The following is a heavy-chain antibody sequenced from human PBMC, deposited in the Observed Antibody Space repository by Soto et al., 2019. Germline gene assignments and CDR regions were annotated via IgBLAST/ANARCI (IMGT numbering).Heavy chain of an antibody. Sequence: GGSLRLSCAASGFIFSSYEMSWVRQAPGKGLEWVSYISSAGSYRYYADSVKGRFTISRDSAKNTLYLELNSLGVVDTGVYYCVRLGNYSDLDYWGRGTRVTAPQ. CDR1: GFIFSSYE. V-gene: IGHV3-48*03. D-gene: IGHD1-7*01. CDR2: ISSAGSYR. J-gene: IGHJ4*02. CDR3: VRLGNYSDLDY.